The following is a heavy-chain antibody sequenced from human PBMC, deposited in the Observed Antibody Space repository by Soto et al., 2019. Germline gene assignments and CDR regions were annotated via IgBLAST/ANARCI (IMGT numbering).Heavy chain of an antibody. CDR1: GYTFTSYG. D-gene: IGHD3-16*01. CDR3: ARDVSGNYDWGYYYYYMDV. J-gene: IGHJ6*03. V-gene: IGHV1-18*01. CDR2: ISAYNGNT. Sequence: QVQLVQSGAEVKKPGASVKVSCKASGYTFTSYGISWVRQAPGQGLEWMGWISAYNGNTNYAQKLQGRVTMTTDTSTSKAYMELRSLRSDDTAVYYCARDVSGNYDWGYYYYYMDVWGKGTTVTVSS.